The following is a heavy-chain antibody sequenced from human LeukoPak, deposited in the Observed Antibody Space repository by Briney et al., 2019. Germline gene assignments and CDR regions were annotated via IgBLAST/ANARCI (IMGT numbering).Heavy chain of an antibody. V-gene: IGHV1-69*04. Sequence: ASVKVSCKASGGTFSSYAISWVRQAPGQGLEWMGRIIPILGIANYAQKFQGRVTITADKSTSTAYMELSSLTSEDTAVYYCARCSNGYSYFDYWGQGTLVTVSS. CDR1: GGTFSSYA. CDR3: ARCSNGYSYFDY. J-gene: IGHJ4*02. CDR2: IIPILGIA. D-gene: IGHD5-24*01.